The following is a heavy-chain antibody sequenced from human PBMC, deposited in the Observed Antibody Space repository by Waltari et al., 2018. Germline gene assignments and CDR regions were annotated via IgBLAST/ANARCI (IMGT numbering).Heavy chain of an antibody. J-gene: IGHJ4*02. Sequence: EVQLVESGGGLIQPGGSLRLSCAASGFTVSSNYMSWVRQAQGKGLEWVSVIYSGGSTYYADSVKGRFTISRDNSKNTLYLQMNSLRAEDTAVYYCAREPTMVRGVITGGYLDYWGQGTLVTVSS. CDR1: GFTVSSNY. CDR3: AREPTMVRGVITGGYLDY. CDR2: IYSGGST. V-gene: IGHV3-53*01. D-gene: IGHD3-10*01.